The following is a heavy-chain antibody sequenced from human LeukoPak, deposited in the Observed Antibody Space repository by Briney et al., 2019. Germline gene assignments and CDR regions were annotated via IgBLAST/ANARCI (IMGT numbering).Heavy chain of an antibody. Sequence: GGSLRLSCAASGFTFSSYSMNWVRQAPGKGLEWVSSISSSSSYIYYADSVKGRFTISRDNAKNSLYLQMNSLRVEDTAVYYCARGYSGYDPYYFDYWGQGTLVTVSS. CDR3: ARGYSGYDPYYFDY. D-gene: IGHD5-12*01. CDR1: GFTFSSYS. V-gene: IGHV3-21*01. J-gene: IGHJ4*02. CDR2: ISSSSSYI.